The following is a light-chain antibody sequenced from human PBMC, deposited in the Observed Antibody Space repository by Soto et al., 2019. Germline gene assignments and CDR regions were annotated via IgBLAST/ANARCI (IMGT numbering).Light chain of an antibody. J-gene: IGKJ1*01. CDR3: QQYDNRRT. CDR2: XAS. V-gene: IGKV3-15*01. CDR1: QGLXTN. Sequence: EIGVTQSAATLSVSPGESATFSCRASQGLXTNFGWYREKSGQAPSVLIYXASARAPGIPAMFSGSGSGTEFTITISSLQSEDVEVYYCQQYDNRRTFGQGTKVDI.